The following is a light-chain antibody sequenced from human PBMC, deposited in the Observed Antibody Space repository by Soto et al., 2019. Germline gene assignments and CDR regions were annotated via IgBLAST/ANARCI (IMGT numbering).Light chain of an antibody. V-gene: IGKV1-33*01. J-gene: IGKJ5*01. CDR3: QQYDNLLT. CDR1: QDISNY. Sequence: DIQMTQSPSSLSASVGDRVTITCQASQDISNYLNWYQQKPGKAPKLLIYDASNLETGVPSRFSGSGSWTDFTFTISRLQPEAIATYYCQQYDNLLTFGQGTRLEIK. CDR2: DAS.